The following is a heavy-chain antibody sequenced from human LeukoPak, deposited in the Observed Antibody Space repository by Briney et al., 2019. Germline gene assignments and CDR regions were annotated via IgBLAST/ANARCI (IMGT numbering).Heavy chain of an antibody. J-gene: IGHJ4*02. V-gene: IGHV3-23*01. Sequence: PGGSLRLSCAASGFTFSSYAMSWVRQAPGKGLEWVPAISGSGGSTYYADSVKGRFTISRDNCKNTLYLQMNSLRAEDTAVYYRAKDGGGYGSGTYYKGGYYFDYWGQGTLVTVSS. D-gene: IGHD3-10*01. CDR3: AKDGGGYGSGTYYKGGYYFDY. CDR1: GFTFSSYA. CDR2: ISGSGGST.